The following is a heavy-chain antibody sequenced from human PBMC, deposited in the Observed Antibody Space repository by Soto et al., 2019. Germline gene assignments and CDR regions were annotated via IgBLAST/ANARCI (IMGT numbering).Heavy chain of an antibody. CDR1: GGAFGGYV. CDR2: IIPALGTT. V-gene: IGHV1-69*06. CDR3: VISRNNWNYGMY. J-gene: IGHJ4*02. D-gene: IGHD1-1*01. Sequence: QVQVEQSGAEVRRPGSSVRVSCKLSGGAFGGYVISWVRQAPGQGLEWMGGIIPALGTTQSAQKFQDRVAFTADKSTTTAYMDLSGLRSEDTALFYCVISRNNWNYGMYWGRGTLVTVSS.